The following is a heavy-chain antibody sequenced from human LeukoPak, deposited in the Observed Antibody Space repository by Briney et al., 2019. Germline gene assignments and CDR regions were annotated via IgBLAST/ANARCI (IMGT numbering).Heavy chain of an antibody. CDR1: GGTFSSYA. CDR3: ARLPDGYDSSGYYYNWFDP. V-gene: IGHV1-69*13. D-gene: IGHD3-22*01. Sequence: SVKVSCKASGGTFSSYAISWVRQAPGQGLEWMGGIIPIFGTANYAQKFQGRVTITADESTSTAYMELSSLRSEDTAVYYCARLPDGYDSSGYYYNWFDPWGQGTLATVSS. J-gene: IGHJ5*02. CDR2: IIPIFGTA.